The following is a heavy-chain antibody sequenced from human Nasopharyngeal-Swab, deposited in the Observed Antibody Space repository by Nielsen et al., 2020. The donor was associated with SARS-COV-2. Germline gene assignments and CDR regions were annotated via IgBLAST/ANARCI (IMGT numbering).Heavy chain of an antibody. CDR3: ARVRGYSYAFDY. CDR1: GFTFSSYA. D-gene: IGHD5-18*01. CDR2: ISGSGGST. V-gene: IGHV3-23*01. Sequence: GGSLRLSCAASGFTFSSYAMSWVRQAPGKGLEWVSAISGSGGSTYYADSVKGRFTISRDNSKNTLYLQMNSLRAEDTAVYYCARVRGYSYAFDYWGQGTLVTVSS. J-gene: IGHJ4*02.